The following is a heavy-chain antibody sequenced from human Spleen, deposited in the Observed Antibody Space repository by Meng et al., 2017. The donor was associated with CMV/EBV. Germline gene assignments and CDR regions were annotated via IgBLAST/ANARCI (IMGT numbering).Heavy chain of an antibody. V-gene: IGHV4-59*06. D-gene: IGHD2-15*01. J-gene: IGHJ5*02. CDR1: GGSISSYY. CDR2: IYYSGST. CDR3: AGTDIVVVVAAPGWFDP. Sequence: QGRLQESGPGLVKPSETLSLTCTVSGGSISSYYWSWIRQPPGKGLEWIGYIYYSGSTYYNPSLKSRVTISVDTSKNQFSLKLSSVTAADTAVYYCAGTDIVVVVAAPGWFDPWGQGTLVPSPQ.